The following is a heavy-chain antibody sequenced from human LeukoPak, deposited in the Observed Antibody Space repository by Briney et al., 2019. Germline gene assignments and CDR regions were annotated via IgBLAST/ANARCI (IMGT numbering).Heavy chain of an antibody. Sequence: PSETLSLTCTVSGGSISSGGYYWSWIRQPPGKGLEWIGYIYHSGSTYYNPSLKSRVTISVDRSKNQFSLKLSSVTAADTAVYYCAFSAAGTDYWGQGTLVTVSS. J-gene: IGHJ4*02. CDR3: AFSAAGTDY. V-gene: IGHV4-30-2*01. CDR1: GGSISSGGYY. CDR2: IYHSGST. D-gene: IGHD6-13*01.